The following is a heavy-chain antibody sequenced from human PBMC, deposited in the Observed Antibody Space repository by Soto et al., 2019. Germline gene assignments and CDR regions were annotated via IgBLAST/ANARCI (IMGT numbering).Heavy chain of an antibody. V-gene: IGHV3-73*01. CDR3: TRPRAGYYYSSGYYPDYGMDV. CDR2: IRSKDNSYAT. Sequence: GGSLRLSCAASGFTFSGSAMHWVRQASGKGLERVGRIRSKDNSYATAYDASVKGRFTISRDDSKNTAYLQMNSLKTEDTAVYYCTRPRAGYYYSSGYYPDYGMDVWGQGTTVTVSS. D-gene: IGHD3-22*01. CDR1: GFTFSGSA. J-gene: IGHJ6*02.